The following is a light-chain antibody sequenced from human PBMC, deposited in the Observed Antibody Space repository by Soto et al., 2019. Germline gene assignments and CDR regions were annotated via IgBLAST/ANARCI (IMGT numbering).Light chain of an antibody. CDR1: QIITSNQ. J-gene: IGKJ2*01. CDR2: GAS. CDR3: QQYGTSPYT. V-gene: IGKV3-20*01. Sequence: DIVLTQSPGTLSFSPGDRATLSCRASQIITSNQLAWYQHRPGQAPRLLIYGASSRAAGIPDRFTGSVSGTDFNLTIKRLEPEDFAVYYCQQYGTSPYTFGQGARLDFK.